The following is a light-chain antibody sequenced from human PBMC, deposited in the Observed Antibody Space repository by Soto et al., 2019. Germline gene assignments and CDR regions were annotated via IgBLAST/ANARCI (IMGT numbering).Light chain of an antibody. V-gene: IGKV1-5*03. Sequence: DIQMNQSPSTLSASVGDRVTISCRADQAISRWLAWYQQKPGQAPKLLIYEASVLQSGVPPRFSGSGSGTDFTLTISSLQPDDFATDYWQQYHPYLYTFGHGTKLAI. CDR1: QAISRW. CDR2: EAS. CDR3: QQYHPYLYT. J-gene: IGKJ2*01.